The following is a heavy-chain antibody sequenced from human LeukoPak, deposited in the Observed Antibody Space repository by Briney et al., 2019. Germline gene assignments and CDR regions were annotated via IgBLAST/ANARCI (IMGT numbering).Heavy chain of an antibody. CDR2: ISYSGRT. D-gene: IGHD1-1*01. V-gene: IGHV4-39*01. CDR3: ARQGYNWNDYYYYGMDV. Sequence: SETLSLTCTVSDGSISSNSYYWGWIRQPPGKGLEWIGSISYSGRTYYNPSLESRVTISVDASKNQFSLKLNSVTAADTAVYYCARQGYNWNDYYYYGMDVWGQGTTVTVSS. J-gene: IGHJ6*02. CDR1: DGSISSNSYY.